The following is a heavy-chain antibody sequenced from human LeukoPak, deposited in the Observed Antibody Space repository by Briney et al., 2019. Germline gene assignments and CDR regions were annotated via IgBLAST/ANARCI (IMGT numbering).Heavy chain of an antibody. D-gene: IGHD5-18*01. J-gene: IGHJ5*02. CDR1: GYTFTGYY. CDR2: INPNSGGT. V-gene: IGHV1-2*02. CDR3: ARDDSRYSYGLNWFDP. Sequence: ASVKVSCKASGYTFTGYYMHWVRQAPGQGLEWMGWINPNSGGTNYAQKFQGRVTMTRDTSISTAYMELSRLRSDDTAVYYCARDDSRYSYGLNWFDPWGQGTLVTVSS.